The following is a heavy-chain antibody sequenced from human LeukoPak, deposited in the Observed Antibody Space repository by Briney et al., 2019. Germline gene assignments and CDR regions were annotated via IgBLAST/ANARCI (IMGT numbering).Heavy chain of an antibody. D-gene: IGHD2-21*02. Sequence: GGSLRLSCAASGFTFSSYSMNWVRQAPGKGLEWVSSISSSSSYIYYADSVKGRFTISRDNAKNSPDLQMNSLRAEDTAVYYYAKDNGYCGGDCYPYFDYWGQGTLVTVSS. J-gene: IGHJ4*02. CDR1: GFTFSSYS. V-gene: IGHV3-21*04. CDR2: ISSSSSYI. CDR3: AKDNGYCGGDCYPYFDY.